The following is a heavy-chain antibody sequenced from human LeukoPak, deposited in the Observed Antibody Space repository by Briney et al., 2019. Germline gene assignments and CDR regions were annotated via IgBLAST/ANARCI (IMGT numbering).Heavy chain of an antibody. V-gene: IGHV3-30*02. D-gene: IGHD2-2*01. CDR1: GFTFSSYG. CDR2: IGYDGSNK. Sequence: GGSLRLSCAASGFTFSSYGMHWVRQAPGKGLEWVAFIGYDGSNKYYADSVMGRFTISRDNSKNTLHLQMNSLRAEDTAVYYCAKGVVLVPAAITTHFDSWGQGALVTVSS. J-gene: IGHJ4*02. CDR3: AKGVVLVPAAITTHFDS.